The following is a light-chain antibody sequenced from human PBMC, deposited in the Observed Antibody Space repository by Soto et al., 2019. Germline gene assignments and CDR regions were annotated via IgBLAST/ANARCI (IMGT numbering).Light chain of an antibody. CDR2: GAS. CDR1: QSISDT. Sequence: EIVMTQSPAALSVSTGGRATLSFWASQSISDTLAWYQQKPGQAPRLLIYGASKSATGFPARFSGSGSGTDFTLTISSLQSEDFAVYYCQQYNNWPWTFGQGSKVDVK. CDR3: QQYNNWPWT. J-gene: IGKJ1*01. V-gene: IGKV3-15*01.